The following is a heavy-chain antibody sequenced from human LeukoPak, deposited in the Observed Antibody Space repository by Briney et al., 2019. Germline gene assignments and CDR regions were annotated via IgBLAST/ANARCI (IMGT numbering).Heavy chain of an antibody. J-gene: IGHJ6*03. CDR1: EFTFVRYA. D-gene: IGHD6-13*01. CDR3: VRDPSYGSSWYYYMDV. CDR2: IRSSSFKI. V-gene: IGHV3-48*04. Sequence: PGGALRLSCAASEFTFVRYAMNWGRQAPGKGVEWISYIRSSSFKIGYADSVKGRFTISRDNSKNSLYVQMDSLRLEDTAVYYCVRDPSYGSSWYYYMDVWGKGPTVTVSS.